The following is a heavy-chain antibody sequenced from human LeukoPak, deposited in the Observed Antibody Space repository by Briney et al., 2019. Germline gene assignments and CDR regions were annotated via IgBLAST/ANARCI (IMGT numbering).Heavy chain of an antibody. J-gene: IGHJ3*02. CDR3: ARVKPNYYDSSAYGAFDI. D-gene: IGHD3-22*01. Sequence: ASVKVSCKASGYTFTSFYMHWVRQAPGQGLEWMGIINPRSGSTTYAQKFQGRVTMTRDTSTSTVYMELSSLTSEDTAMYYCARVKPNYYDSSAYGAFDIWGQGTMVTVSS. V-gene: IGHV1-46*01. CDR1: GYTFTSFY. CDR2: INPRSGST.